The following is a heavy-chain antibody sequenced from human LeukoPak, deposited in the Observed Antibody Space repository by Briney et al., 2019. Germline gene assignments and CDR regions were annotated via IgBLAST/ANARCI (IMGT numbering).Heavy chain of an antibody. CDR2: IKSKTDGGTT. CDR1: GFTFSNAW. V-gene: IGHV3-15*01. Sequence: SGGSLRLSCAASGFTFSNAWMSWLRQAPGKGLEWVGRIKSKTDGGTTDYAAPVKGRFTISRDDSKNTLYLQMNSLKTEDTAVYYCTTEPTYYYDSSGYSEFDYWGQGTLVTVSS. CDR3: TTEPTYYYDSSGYSEFDY. J-gene: IGHJ4*02. D-gene: IGHD3-22*01.